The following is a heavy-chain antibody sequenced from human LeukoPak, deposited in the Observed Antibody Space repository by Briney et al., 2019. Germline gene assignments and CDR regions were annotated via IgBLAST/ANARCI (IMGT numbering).Heavy chain of an antibody. Sequence: SETLSLTCTVSGDSISSGDYYWSWIRQPAGKGLEWIGRISSSGSTNYNPFLKSRVTISVDTSKNQFSLKLSSVTAADTAVYFCARGPYSYDSSGAFDIWGQGTMVTVSS. CDR2: ISSSGST. CDR1: GDSISSGDYY. CDR3: ARGPYSYDSSGAFDI. J-gene: IGHJ3*02. D-gene: IGHD3-22*01. V-gene: IGHV4-61*02.